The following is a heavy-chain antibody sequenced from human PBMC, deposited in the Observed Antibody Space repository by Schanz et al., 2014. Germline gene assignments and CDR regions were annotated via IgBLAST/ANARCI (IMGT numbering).Heavy chain of an antibody. CDR2: ISYDGNTK. V-gene: IGHV3-30*19. D-gene: IGHD3-10*01. J-gene: IGHJ4*02. CDR3: AKGKSEVRGIILDY. Sequence: QVQLVESGGGVVQPGRSLRLSCAASGFTFSKYGVHWVRQAPGKGLEWVALISYDGNTKYYADSVKGRFTISRDNSRNTLFLQMRNLRADDTALYYCAKGKSEVRGIILDYWGQGTMVVVSS. CDR1: GFTFSKYG.